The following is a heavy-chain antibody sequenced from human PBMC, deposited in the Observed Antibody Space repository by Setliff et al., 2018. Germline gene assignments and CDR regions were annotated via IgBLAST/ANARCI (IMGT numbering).Heavy chain of an antibody. D-gene: IGHD6-13*01. Sequence: SVKVSCKASGGTFSSYAISWVRQAPGQGLEWMGGIIPIFGTANYAQKFQGRVTMTEDTSTDTAYMELSSLRSEDTAVYYCATVEAITIAAAGTTIFDYWGQGTLVTVSS. CDR3: ATVEAITIAAAGTTIFDY. V-gene: IGHV1-69*06. J-gene: IGHJ4*02. CDR1: GGTFSSYA. CDR2: IIPIFGTA.